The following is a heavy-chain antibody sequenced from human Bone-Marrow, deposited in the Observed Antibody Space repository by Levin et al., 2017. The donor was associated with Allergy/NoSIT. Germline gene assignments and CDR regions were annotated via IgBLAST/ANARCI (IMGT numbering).Heavy chain of an antibody. V-gene: IGHV3-74*03. J-gene: IGHJ4*02. D-gene: IGHD1-14*01. Sequence: GESLKISCAASGFTFSKYWMHWVRQVPGKGLVWVSRINSDGSSTMYADSVKGRITISRDNAKSTLYLQMNSLRVEDTAVYYCAREDSMTGPRGFDFWGQGTLVSVSS. CDR2: INSDGSST. CDR1: GFTFSKYW. CDR3: AREDSMTGPRGFDF.